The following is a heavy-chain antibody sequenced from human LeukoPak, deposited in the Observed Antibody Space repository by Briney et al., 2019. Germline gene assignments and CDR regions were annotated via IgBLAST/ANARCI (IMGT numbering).Heavy chain of an antibody. Sequence: PGGSLRLSCAASGFTVSSNYMSWVRQAPGKGLEWVSVIYSGGSTYYADSVKGRFTISRDNSKNTLYLQMNSLRAEDTAVYYCATDRQYDILTGHYRGVVRLEYWGQGTLVTVSS. J-gene: IGHJ4*02. CDR1: GFTVSSNY. D-gene: IGHD3-9*01. V-gene: IGHV3-66*01. CDR3: ATDRQYDILTGHYRGVVRLEY. CDR2: IYSGGST.